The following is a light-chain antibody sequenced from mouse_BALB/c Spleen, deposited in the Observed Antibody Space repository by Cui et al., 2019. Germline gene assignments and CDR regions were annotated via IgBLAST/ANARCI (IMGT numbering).Light chain of an antibody. Sequence: IQMTQSPASLSAHVVETVTITCRASENIYSYLAWYQQKQGKSPQLLVYNAKTLAEGVPSRFSGSGSGTQFSLKINSLQPEDFGSYYCQHHYGTPLTFGAGTKLELK. CDR1: ENIYSY. J-gene: IGKJ5*01. CDR2: NAK. V-gene: IGKV12-44*01. CDR3: QHHYGTPLT.